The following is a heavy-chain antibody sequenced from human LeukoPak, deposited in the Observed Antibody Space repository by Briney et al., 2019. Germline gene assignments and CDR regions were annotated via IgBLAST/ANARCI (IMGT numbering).Heavy chain of an antibody. V-gene: IGHV4-31*02. Sequence: PSQTLSLTCTVSAGSVNSGGYYWGWIRQLPGKGLEWIGYIYYSGNTYYNPSLRGRVIISLDTSKNQFSLRLSSVTAADTAVYYCARESGVQGVIGYWGQGTLVTVSS. J-gene: IGHJ4*02. D-gene: IGHD3-10*01. CDR1: AGSVNSGGYY. CDR3: ARESGVQGVIGY. CDR2: IYYSGNT.